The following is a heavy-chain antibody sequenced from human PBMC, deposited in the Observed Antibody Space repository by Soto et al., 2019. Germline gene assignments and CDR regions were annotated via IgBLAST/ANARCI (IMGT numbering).Heavy chain of an antibody. J-gene: IGHJ3*02. CDR2: INPNGGST. CDR3: AREKWLVRRNDPFDI. CDR1: GYTFINYY. D-gene: IGHD6-19*01. V-gene: IGHV1-46*01. Sequence: QVQLVQSGAEVKKPGASVKVSCKASGYTFINYYMHWVRQVPGQGLEWMGIINPNGGSTTYAQKFQGRVTLTRDTSTNTVNLELSSLRSEDTAVYNCAREKWLVRRNDPFDIWGQGTMVTVSS.